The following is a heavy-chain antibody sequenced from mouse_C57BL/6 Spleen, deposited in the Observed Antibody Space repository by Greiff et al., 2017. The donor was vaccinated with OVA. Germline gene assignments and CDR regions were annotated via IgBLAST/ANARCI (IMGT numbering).Heavy chain of an antibody. V-gene: IGHV1-82*01. CDR3: ASWNDYDDFDY. CDR2: IYPGDGDT. Sequence: VQLRESGPELVKPGASVKISCKASGYAFSSSWMNWVKQRPGKGLEWIGRIYPGDGDTNYNGKFKGKATLTADKSSSTAYMQLSSLTSEDSAVYFCASWNDYDDFDYWGQGTTLTVSS. CDR1: GYAFSSSW. J-gene: IGHJ2*01. D-gene: IGHD2-4*01.